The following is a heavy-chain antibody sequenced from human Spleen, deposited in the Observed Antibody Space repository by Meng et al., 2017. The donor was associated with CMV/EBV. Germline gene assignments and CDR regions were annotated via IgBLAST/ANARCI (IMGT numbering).Heavy chain of an antibody. CDR2: INPSGGST. J-gene: IGHJ4*02. D-gene: IGHD3/OR15-3a*01. CDR1: GYTFTGYY. V-gene: IGHV1-46*01. Sequence: ASVKVSCKASGYTFTGYYMHWVRQAPGQGLEWMGIINPSGGSTTYAQKFQGRVTMTRDTSTSTVYMDLSSLSSEDTAVYYCARTTFMIFGPGYFDYWGQGTLVTVSS. CDR3: ARTTFMIFGPGYFDY.